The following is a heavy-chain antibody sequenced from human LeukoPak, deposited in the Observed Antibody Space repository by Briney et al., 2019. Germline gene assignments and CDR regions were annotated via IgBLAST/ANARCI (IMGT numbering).Heavy chain of an antibody. CDR3: AREGAVGVITLDDAFDI. CDR1: SGSINSYY. J-gene: IGHJ3*02. CDR2: IYSSGST. Sequence: SETLSLTCTVSSGSINSYYWNWIRQPPGKGLEGIGRIYSSGSTNYSPSLKSRVTISVDTSKNQFSLKLSSVTAEDTAVYYCAREGAVGVITLDDAFDIWGQGTMVTVSS. V-gene: IGHV4-59*01. D-gene: IGHD3-16*02.